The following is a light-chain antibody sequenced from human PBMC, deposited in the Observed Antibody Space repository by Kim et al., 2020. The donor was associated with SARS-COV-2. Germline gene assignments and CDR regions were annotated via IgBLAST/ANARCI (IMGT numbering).Light chain of an antibody. J-gene: IGKJ2*01. CDR3: QQYGASPYT. V-gene: IGKV3-20*01. Sequence: LSPGDKATLSCRASQSVSSIYLAWYQHKPGQAPRLLIFGAANRATGIPDRFSGSGSETDFTLTISRLEPEDFAVYYCQQYGASPYTFGQGTKLEI. CDR1: QSVSSIY. CDR2: GAA.